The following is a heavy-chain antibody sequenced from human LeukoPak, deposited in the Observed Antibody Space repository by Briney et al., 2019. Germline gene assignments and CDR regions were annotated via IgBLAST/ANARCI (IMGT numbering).Heavy chain of an antibody. CDR3: ARDRYYDGSGHYFESIY. CDR2: IIPILGTA. Sequence: SVKVSCKAPGGTFGSYAVSWVRQAPGQGLEWMGGIIPILGTANYAQKFQGRVTITADESTSTAYMELSSLRSEDTAVYYCARDRYYDGSGHYFESIYWGQGTLVTVSS. J-gene: IGHJ4*02. D-gene: IGHD3-22*01. CDR1: GGTFGSYA. V-gene: IGHV1-69*13.